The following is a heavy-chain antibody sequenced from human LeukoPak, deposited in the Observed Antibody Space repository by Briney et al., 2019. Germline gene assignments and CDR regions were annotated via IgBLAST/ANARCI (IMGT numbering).Heavy chain of an antibody. CDR2: INHSGST. Sequence: PSETLSLTCAVYGGSFSGYYWSWIRQPPGKGLEWIGEINHSGSTNYNPSLKSRVTISVDTSKNQFSLKLSSVTAADTAVYYCARGIYGDYGHYYYGMDVWGQGTTVTVSS. CDR3: ARGIYGDYGHYYYGMDV. D-gene: IGHD4-17*01. CDR1: GGSFSGYY. J-gene: IGHJ6*02. V-gene: IGHV4-34*01.